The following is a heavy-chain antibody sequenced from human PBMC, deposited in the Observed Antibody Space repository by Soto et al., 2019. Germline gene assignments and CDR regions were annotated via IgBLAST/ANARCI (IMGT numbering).Heavy chain of an antibody. CDR1: GFIFSSYA. D-gene: IGHD5-18*01. J-gene: IGHJ4*02. CDR3: AKDQESSYWAYYFDY. V-gene: IGHV3-23*01. CDR2: ISGSGGST. Sequence: PGGSLRLSCVGSGFIFSSYAMSWVRQAPGKGLEWVTVISGSGGSTRYADSVKGQFTISRDNSRNTLYLQMNSLRAEDTAIYYCAKDQESSYWAYYFDYWGQGTLVTVSS.